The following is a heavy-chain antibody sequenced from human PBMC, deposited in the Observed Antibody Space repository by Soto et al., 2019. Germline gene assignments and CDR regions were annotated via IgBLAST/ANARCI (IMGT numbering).Heavy chain of an antibody. CDR2: IYHGGST. CDR3: ASRDPGTSVDY. CDR1: GFSISSGYY. D-gene: IGHD1-7*01. V-gene: IGHV4-38-2*01. J-gene: IGHJ4*02. Sequence: PSETLSLTCGVSGFSISSGYYWGWVRQPPGKGLEWIGTIYHGGSTFYNPSLKSRVTISVDTSKNQFSLKVTSLTAADTAVYYCASRDPGTSVDYWGQGTLVTVSS.